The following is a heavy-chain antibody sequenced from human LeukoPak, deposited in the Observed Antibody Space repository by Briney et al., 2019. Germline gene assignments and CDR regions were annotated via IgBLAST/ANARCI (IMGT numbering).Heavy chain of an antibody. Sequence: GGSLRLSCAASGFTFSSYWMSCVRQAPGKGLEWVAKIKQDGSEKYYVDSVKGRFTISRDNAKNSLYLQMNSLRAEDTAVYYCARSPRYFDWLFYFDLWGQGTLVTVSS. V-gene: IGHV3-7*01. D-gene: IGHD3-9*01. J-gene: IGHJ4*02. CDR2: IKQDGSEK. CDR3: ARSPRYFDWLFYFDL. CDR1: GFTFSSYW.